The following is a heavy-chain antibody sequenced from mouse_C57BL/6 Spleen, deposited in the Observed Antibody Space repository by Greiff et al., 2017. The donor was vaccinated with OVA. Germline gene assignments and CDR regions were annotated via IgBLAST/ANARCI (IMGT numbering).Heavy chain of an antibody. Sequence: VESGGGLVKPGGSLKLSCAASGFTFSSYAMSWVRQTPEKRLEWVATISDGGSYTYYPDNVKGRFTISRDNAKNNLYLQMSHLKSEDTAMYYCARDRVPYYSKAWFAYWGQGTLVTVSA. CDR2: ISDGGSYT. CDR3: ARDRVPYYSKAWFAY. J-gene: IGHJ3*01. CDR1: GFTFSSYA. V-gene: IGHV5-4*01. D-gene: IGHD2-5*01.